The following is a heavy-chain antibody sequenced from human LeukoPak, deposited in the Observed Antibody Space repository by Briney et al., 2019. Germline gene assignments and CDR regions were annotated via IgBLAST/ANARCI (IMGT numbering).Heavy chain of an antibody. J-gene: IGHJ5*02. CDR2: ISAYNGNT. V-gene: IGHV1-18*01. D-gene: IGHD3-22*01. Sequence: ASVKVSCKASGYTFTSYGIRWVRQAPGQGLEWMGWISAYNGNTNYAQKLQGRVTMTTDTSTSTAYMELRSLRSDDTAVYYCARGQDYYDSSGYYLNWFDPWGQGTLVTVSS. CDR1: GYTFTSYG. CDR3: ARGQDYYDSSGYYLNWFDP.